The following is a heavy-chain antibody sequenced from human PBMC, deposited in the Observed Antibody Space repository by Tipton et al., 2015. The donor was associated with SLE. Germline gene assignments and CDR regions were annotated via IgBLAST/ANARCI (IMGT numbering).Heavy chain of an antibody. D-gene: IGHD6-13*01. CDR1: GFTFSSYE. CDR2: ISSSSSYI. CDR3: ARQLYSSYHHMDV. V-gene: IGHV3-21*05. Sequence: SLRLSCAASGFTFSSYEMNWVRQAPGKGLEWVSYISSSSSYIYYADSVKGRFTISRDNAKNSLYLQMNSLRAEDTAVYYCARQLYSSYHHMDVWGKGTTVTVSS. J-gene: IGHJ6*03.